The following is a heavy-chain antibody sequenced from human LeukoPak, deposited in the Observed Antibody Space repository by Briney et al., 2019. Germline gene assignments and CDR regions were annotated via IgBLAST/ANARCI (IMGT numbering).Heavy chain of an antibody. Sequence: SETLSLTCAVYGGSFSGYYWSWIRQPPGKGLEWIGEINHSGSTNYNPSLKGRVTISVDASKNQFSLKLSSVTAADTAVYYCARGRVRMVRGVIGPSFDYWGQGTLVTVSS. J-gene: IGHJ4*02. CDR1: GGSFSGYY. CDR2: INHSGST. D-gene: IGHD3-10*01. CDR3: ARGRVRMVRGVIGPSFDY. V-gene: IGHV4-34*01.